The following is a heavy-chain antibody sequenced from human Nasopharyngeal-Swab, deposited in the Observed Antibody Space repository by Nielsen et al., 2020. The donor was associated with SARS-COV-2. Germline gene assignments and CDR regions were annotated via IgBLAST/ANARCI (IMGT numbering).Heavy chain of an antibody. CDR3: ARDLSSVWTSGLGV. J-gene: IGHJ6*02. CDR1: GFTFSAHY. CDR2: SRNKANGYTT. V-gene: IGHV3-72*01. D-gene: IGHD6-19*01. Sequence: GESLKIPCAAPGFTFSAHYMDRVRQAPGKGLEWVGRSRNKANGYTTEYAASVRGRFTISRDDSEDSLYLQMNSLKTEDTAVYYCARDLSSVWTSGLGVWGQGTTVTVSS.